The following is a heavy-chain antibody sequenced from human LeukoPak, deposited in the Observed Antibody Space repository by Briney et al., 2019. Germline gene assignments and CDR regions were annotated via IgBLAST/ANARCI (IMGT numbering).Heavy chain of an antibody. J-gene: IGHJ4*02. Sequence: SETLSLTCTVSNGSISPYFWSWIRQPPGKGLEWIAYIYYSGGAYYNPSLKSRVTISVDTSKNQFSLKLSSVTAADTAVYYCARGADSSGYYSIFYFDYWGQGTLVTVSS. D-gene: IGHD3-22*01. CDR3: ARGADSSGYYSIFYFDY. V-gene: IGHV4-59*01. CDR2: IYYSGGA. CDR1: NGSISPYF.